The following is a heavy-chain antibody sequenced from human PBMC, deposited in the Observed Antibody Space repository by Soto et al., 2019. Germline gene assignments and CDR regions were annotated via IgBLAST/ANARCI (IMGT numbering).Heavy chain of an antibody. D-gene: IGHD1-26*01. V-gene: IGHV1-3*01. CDR3: ARLWSYPPDTNDY. J-gene: IGHJ4*02. Sequence: GASVEVSCKASGYTFTSYAMHWVRQAPGQRLEWMGWINAGNGNTKYSQKFQGRVTITRDTSASTAYMELSSLRSEDTAVYYCARLWSYPPDTNDYWGQGTLVTVSS. CDR1: GYTFTSYA. CDR2: INAGNGNT.